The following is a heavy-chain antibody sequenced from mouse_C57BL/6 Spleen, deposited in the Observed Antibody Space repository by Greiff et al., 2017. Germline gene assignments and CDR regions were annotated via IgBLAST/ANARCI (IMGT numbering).Heavy chain of an antibody. CDR1: EYEFPSHD. J-gene: IGHJ4*01. V-gene: IGHV5-2*01. CDR3: ARSPIYYYSSSLYYAMDY. CDR2: INSDGGST. Sequence: EVMLVESGGGLVQPGESLKLSCESNEYEFPSHDMSWVRKTPEKRLELVAAINSDGGSTYYPDTMERRFIISRDNTKKTLYLQMSSLRAEDTALYYCARSPIYYYSSSLYYAMDYWGQGTSVTVSS. D-gene: IGHD1-1*01.